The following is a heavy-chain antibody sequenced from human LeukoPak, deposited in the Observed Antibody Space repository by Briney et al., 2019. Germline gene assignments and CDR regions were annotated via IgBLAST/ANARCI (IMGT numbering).Heavy chain of an antibody. CDR2: IYPGDSDT. J-gene: IGHJ5*02. Sequence: GESLKISCKGSGYSFTSYWIGWVRQMPGKGLEWMGIIYPGDSDTRYSPSFQGQVTISADKSISTAYLQWSSLKASDTAMYYRARPQYDIFGWFDPWGQGTLVTVSS. CDR1: GYSFTSYW. D-gene: IGHD3-9*01. CDR3: ARPQYDIFGWFDP. V-gene: IGHV5-51*01.